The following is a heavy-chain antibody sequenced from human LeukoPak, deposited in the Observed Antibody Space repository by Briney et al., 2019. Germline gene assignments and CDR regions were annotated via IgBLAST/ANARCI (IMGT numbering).Heavy chain of an antibody. V-gene: IGHV3-48*01. Sequence: GGSLRLSCAASGFTFSSYSMSWVRQAPGKGLEWVSYISSSSSTIYYADSVKGRFTISRDNAKNSLYLQMNSLRAEDTAVYYCARDDSSAVDAFDIWGKGTMVTVSS. CDR3: ARDDSSAVDAFDI. J-gene: IGHJ3*02. CDR2: ISSSSSTI. CDR1: GFTFSSYS. D-gene: IGHD3-22*01.